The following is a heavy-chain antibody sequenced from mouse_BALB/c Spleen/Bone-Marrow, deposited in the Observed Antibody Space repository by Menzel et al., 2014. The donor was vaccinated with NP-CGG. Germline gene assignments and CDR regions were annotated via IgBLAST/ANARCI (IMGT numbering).Heavy chain of an antibody. CDR3: ATYYRYDRRFAY. CDR1: GFNIXDTY. D-gene: IGHD2-14*01. V-gene: IGHV14-3*02. J-gene: IGHJ3*01. CDR2: MDPANGNT. Sequence: EVNVVESGAEPVKPGASVKLSCTASGFNIXDTYMHWVKQRPEQGLEWIGRMDPANGNTKYDPKFQGKATITADTSSNTAYLQLSSLTSEDTAVYYCATYYRYDRRFAYWGQGTLVTVSA.